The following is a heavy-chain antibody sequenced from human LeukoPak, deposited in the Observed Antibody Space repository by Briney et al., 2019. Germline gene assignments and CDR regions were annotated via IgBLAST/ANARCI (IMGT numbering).Heavy chain of an antibody. J-gene: IGHJ4*02. CDR2: IYSKIDGGIT. V-gene: IGHV3-15*01. Sequence: GGSLRLSCAASGVTFSNVWMSWVRQAPGKGLEWVGRIYSKIDGGITDYAAPLKGRFTISRDDSKNTLYLQMNSLKIDDTAVYYCSTERDYYFHYWGQGALLIVSS. CDR1: GVTFSNVW. CDR3: STERDYYFHY.